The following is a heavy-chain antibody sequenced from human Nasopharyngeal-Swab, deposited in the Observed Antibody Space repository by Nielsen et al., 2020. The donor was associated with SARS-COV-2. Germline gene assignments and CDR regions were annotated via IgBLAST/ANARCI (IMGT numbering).Heavy chain of an antibody. J-gene: IGHJ5*02. V-gene: IGHV1-69*10. Sequence: VRQAPGQGRAWMGGIIPILGIANYAQKFQGRVTITADKSTSTAYMELSSLRSEDTAVYYCARGGRGVVVPAAIGWFDPWGQGTLVTVSS. CDR2: IIPILGIA. D-gene: IGHD2-2*01. CDR3: ARGGRGVVVPAAIGWFDP.